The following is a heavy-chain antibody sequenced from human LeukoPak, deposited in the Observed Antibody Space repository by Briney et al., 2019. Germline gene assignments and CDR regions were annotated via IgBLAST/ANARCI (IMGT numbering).Heavy chain of an antibody. CDR3: ARDRCSSFSCELDY. CDR2: IWYGGSNK. V-gene: IGHV3-33*08. D-gene: IGHD2-2*01. CDR1: GFTFSSYG. J-gene: IGHJ4*02. Sequence: PGRSLRLSCAASGFTFSSYGMHWVRQAPGKGLEWVAVIWYGGSNKNYADSVKGRFTISRDNSKNTLYMQMNSLRAEDTAVYFCARDRCSSFSCELDYWGQGTLVTVSS.